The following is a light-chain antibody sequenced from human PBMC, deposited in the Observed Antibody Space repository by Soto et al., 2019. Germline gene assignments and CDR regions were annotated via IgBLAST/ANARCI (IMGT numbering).Light chain of an antibody. V-gene: IGKV1-8*01. CDR2: AAS. CDR1: QGISSY. CDR3: QPYYSYPLT. J-gene: IGKJ4*01. Sequence: AIRMTQSPSSFSASTGDRVTITCRASQGISSYLAWYQQKPGKAPKLLIYAASTLQSGVPSRFSGSGSGTDFTLSISCLQSEDFATYNCQPYYSYPLTVGGGTKVEIK.